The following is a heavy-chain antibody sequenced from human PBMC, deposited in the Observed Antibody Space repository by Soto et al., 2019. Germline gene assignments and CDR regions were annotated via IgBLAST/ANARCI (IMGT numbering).Heavy chain of an antibody. D-gene: IGHD3-9*01. Sequence: GASVKVSCKASGYTFTSYGISWVLQAPGQGLEWMGWISAYNGNTNYAQKLQGRVTMTTDASTSTAYMELRSLRSDDTAVYYCARDRRYFDWLPDYYYYGMDVWGQGTTVTVSS. CDR1: GYTFTSYG. J-gene: IGHJ6*02. V-gene: IGHV1-18*01. CDR3: ARDRRYFDWLPDYYYYGMDV. CDR2: ISAYNGNT.